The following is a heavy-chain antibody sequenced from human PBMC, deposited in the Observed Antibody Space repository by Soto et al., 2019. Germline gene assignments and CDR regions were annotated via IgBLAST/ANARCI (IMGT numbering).Heavy chain of an antibody. CDR2: ISDPGTST. D-gene: IGHD2-21*02. Sequence: LRLSCAASGFTFGNYAMNWVRQAPGKGLEWISSISDPGTSTYYANSVKGRFSMSRDNSKNTLFLQMNRLRADDTAVYFCAKSLVTSSDAFDLWGRGTLVTVSS. CDR3: AKSLVTSSDAFDL. CDR1: GFTFGNYA. J-gene: IGHJ3*01. V-gene: IGHV3-23*01.